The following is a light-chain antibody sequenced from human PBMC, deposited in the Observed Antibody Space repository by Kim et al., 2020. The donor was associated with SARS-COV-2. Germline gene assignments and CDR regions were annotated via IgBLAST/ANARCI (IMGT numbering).Light chain of an antibody. CDR3: NSRDSSGNYVV. J-gene: IGLJ2*01. V-gene: IGLV3-19*01. CDR2: GKN. Sequence: SSELTQDPAVSVALGQTVRITCQGDSLRSYYASWYQQKPGQAPVLVIYGKNNRPSGIPDRFSGSSSGNTASLTNTGAQAEDEADYYCNSRDSSGNYVVFGGGTQLTAL. CDR1: SLRSYY.